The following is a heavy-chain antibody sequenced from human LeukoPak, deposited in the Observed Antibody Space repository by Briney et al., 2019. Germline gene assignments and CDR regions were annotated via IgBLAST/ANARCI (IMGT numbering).Heavy chain of an antibody. CDR1: GFTFRNHG. J-gene: IGHJ4*02. D-gene: IGHD4-11*01. CDR2: IWYDGSNQ. V-gene: IGHV3-33*01. CDR3: ARDIYSRYLDQ. Sequence: PGGSLRLSCEVSGFTFRNHGMYWVRQAPGKGLEWLSVIWYDGSNQYYADSVKGRFIISRGNSKNTLFLQMNSLRAEDTAVYFCARDIYSRYLDQWGQGTLVTVSS.